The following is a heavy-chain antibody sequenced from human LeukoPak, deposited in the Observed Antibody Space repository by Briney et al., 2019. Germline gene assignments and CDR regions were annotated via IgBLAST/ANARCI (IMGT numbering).Heavy chain of an antibody. J-gene: IGHJ4*02. D-gene: IGHD6-13*01. CDR2: IYYSGST. V-gene: IGHV4-31*03. CDR1: GGSISSGGYY. Sequence: SETLSHTCTVSGGSISSGGYYWSWIRQHPGKGLEWIGYIYYSGSTYYNPSLKSRVTISVDTSKNQFSLKLSSVTAADTAVYYCARAAAGTYYFDYWGQGTLVTVSS. CDR3: ARAAAGTYYFDY.